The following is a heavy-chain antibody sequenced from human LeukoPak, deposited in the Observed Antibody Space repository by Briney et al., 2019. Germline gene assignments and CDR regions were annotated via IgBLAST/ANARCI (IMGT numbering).Heavy chain of an antibody. Sequence: SETLSLTCTVSGGSISSSSYYWGWIRQPPGKGLEWIGSNYYSGSTYYNPSLKSRVTISVDTSKNQFSLKLSSVTAADTAVYYCATPSSHINGGVAAGTGYYFDYWGQGTLVTVSS. CDR2: NYYSGST. CDR1: GGSISSSSYY. CDR3: ATPSSHINGGVAAGTGYYFDY. V-gene: IGHV4-39*07. D-gene: IGHD6-13*01. J-gene: IGHJ4*02.